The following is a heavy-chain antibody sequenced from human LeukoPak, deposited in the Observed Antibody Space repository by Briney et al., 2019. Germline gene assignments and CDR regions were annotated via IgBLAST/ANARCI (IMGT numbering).Heavy chain of an antibody. CDR1: GYTFTSYG. J-gene: IGHJ4*02. V-gene: IGHV1-18*01. Sequence: ASVKVSCKASGYTFTSYGISWVRQAPGQGLEWMGWISAYNGNTNYAQKLQGGVTMTTDTSTSTAYMELRSLRSDNTAVYYCARDADENYYYDSSGYYYVYWGQGTLVTVSS. CDR2: ISAYNGNT. CDR3: ARDADENYYYDSSGYYYVY. D-gene: IGHD3-22*01.